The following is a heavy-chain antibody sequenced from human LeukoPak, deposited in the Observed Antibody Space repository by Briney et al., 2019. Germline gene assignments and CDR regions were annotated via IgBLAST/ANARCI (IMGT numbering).Heavy chain of an antibody. V-gene: IGHV4-34*01. CDR1: GGSFSGYY. CDR2: INHSGRT. D-gene: IGHD6-6*01. Sequence: SETLSLTCAVYGGSFSGYYWSCIRQPPGKGLEWIGEINHSGRTNYNPSLKSRVTISVDTSKNQFSLKLSSVTAADTAVYYCARDLRIAARPGDYWGQGTLVTVSS. CDR3: ARDLRIAARPGDY. J-gene: IGHJ4*02.